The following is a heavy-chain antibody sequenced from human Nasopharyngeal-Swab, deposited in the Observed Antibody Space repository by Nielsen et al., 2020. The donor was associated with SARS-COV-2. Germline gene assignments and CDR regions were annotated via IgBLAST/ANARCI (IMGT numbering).Heavy chain of an antibody. D-gene: IGHD3-3*01. CDR2: IYYSGGA. Sequence: WIRQPPGKGLEWIGYIYYSGGANYNLSLESRVTISVDTSKNQFSLKLNSVTAADTAVYYCAKYAHYDFLSGYHLGWFDPWGQGTLVTVSS. J-gene: IGHJ5*02. V-gene: IGHV4-59*01. CDR3: AKYAHYDFLSGYHLGWFDP.